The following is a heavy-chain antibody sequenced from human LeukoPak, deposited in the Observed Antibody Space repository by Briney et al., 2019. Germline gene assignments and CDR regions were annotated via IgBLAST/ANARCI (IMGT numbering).Heavy chain of an antibody. CDR2: IIPIFGIA. CDR3: ATHYDILTGRFDY. J-gene: IGHJ4*02. D-gene: IGHD3-9*01. Sequence: ASVKVSCKASGGTFSSYAISWVRRAPGQGLEWMGRIIPIFGIANYAQKFQGRVTITADKSTSTAYMELSSLRSEDTAVYYCATHYDILTGRFDYWGQGTLVTVSS. CDR1: GGTFSSYA. V-gene: IGHV1-69*04.